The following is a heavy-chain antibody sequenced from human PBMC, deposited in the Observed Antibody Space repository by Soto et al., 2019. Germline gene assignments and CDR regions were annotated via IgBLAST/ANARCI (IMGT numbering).Heavy chain of an antibody. V-gene: IGHV4-31*03. Sequence: QVKLQESGPGLVKPSQTLSLTCTVSGGSISSGGYYWSWIRQHPGKGLEWIGYIYYSGSTYYNPSLKSRVTISVDTSKNQFSLKLSSVTAADTAVYYCARDTEEGGVVDYWGQGTLVTVSS. D-gene: IGHD3-3*01. CDR3: ARDTEEGGVVDY. CDR1: GGSISSGGYY. CDR2: IYYSGST. J-gene: IGHJ4*02.